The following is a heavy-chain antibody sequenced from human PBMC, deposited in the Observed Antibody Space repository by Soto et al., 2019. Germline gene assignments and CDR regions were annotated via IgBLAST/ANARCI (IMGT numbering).Heavy chain of an antibody. CDR2: ISIDGGIT. J-gene: IGHJ4*02. CDR1: GFIFSNHA. CDR3: AKVAPGGAAVAGPFDF. Sequence: QVQLVESGGGVVQAERSLRLSCVASGFIFSNHAMHWVRQSPGKGLEWLTVISIDGGITYYADSVTGRFTVSRDNSKNTLFLQMNSLSPEDTAVYYCAKVAPGGAAVAGPFDFWGQGTLVTVSS. V-gene: IGHV3-30-3*01. D-gene: IGHD6-19*01.